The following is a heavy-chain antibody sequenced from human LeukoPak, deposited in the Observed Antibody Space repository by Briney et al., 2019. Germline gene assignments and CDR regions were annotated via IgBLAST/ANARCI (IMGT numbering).Heavy chain of an antibody. V-gene: IGHV1-18*01. CDR1: GYTFTSYG. CDR3: ARGMYYYDSSGYYSDRGFDY. J-gene: IGHJ4*02. CDR2: ISAYNGNT. Sequence: ASVKVSCKASGYTFTSYGISWVRQAPGQGLEWMGWISAYNGNTNYAQKLQGRVTMTTDTSTSTAYMELRSLRSDDTAVYYCARGMYYYDSSGYYSDRGFDYWGQGTLVTVSS. D-gene: IGHD3-22*01.